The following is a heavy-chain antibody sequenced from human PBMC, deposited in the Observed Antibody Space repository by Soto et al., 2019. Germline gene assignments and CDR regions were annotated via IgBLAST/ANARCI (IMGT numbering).Heavy chain of an antibody. CDR2: IYYSGST. D-gene: IGHD3-10*01. CDR1: GGSISSSSYY. Sequence: SETLSLTCTVSGGSISSSSYYWGWIRQPPGKGLEWIGSIYYSGSTYYNPSLKSRVTISVDTSKNQFSLKLSSVTAADTAVYYCAGLWFGELLSSFWFDPWGQGTLVTVSS. V-gene: IGHV4-39*01. CDR3: AGLWFGELLSSFWFDP. J-gene: IGHJ5*02.